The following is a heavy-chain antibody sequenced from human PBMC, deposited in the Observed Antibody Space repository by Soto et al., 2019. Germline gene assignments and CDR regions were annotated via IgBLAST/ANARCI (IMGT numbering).Heavy chain of an antibody. CDR2: IIPILGIA. J-gene: IGHJ6*02. CDR3: ATSRDCSSTSCYSMDV. CDR1: GGTFSSYT. D-gene: IGHD2-2*01. Sequence: QVQLVQSGAEVKKPGSSVKVSCKASGGTFSSYTISWVRQAPGQGLEWMGRIIPILGIANYAQKFQGRVTITADKSTSTAYMELSSLRSEATAVYYCATSRDCSSTSCYSMDVWGQGTTVTVSS. V-gene: IGHV1-69*02.